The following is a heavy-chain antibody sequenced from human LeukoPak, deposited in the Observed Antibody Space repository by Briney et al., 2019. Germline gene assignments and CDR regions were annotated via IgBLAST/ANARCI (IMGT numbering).Heavy chain of an antibody. CDR3: AKDLRSNGHYYYGMDV. CDR1: GFTFSSYA. V-gene: IGHV3-23*01. Sequence: PGGSLRLSCAASGFTFSSYAMSWVRQAPGKGLEWVSAISGSGGSTYYADSVKGRFTISRDNSKNTLYLQMNSLRAEDTAVYYCAKDLRSNGHYYYGMDVWGQGTTVTVSS. J-gene: IGHJ6*02. CDR2: ISGSGGST.